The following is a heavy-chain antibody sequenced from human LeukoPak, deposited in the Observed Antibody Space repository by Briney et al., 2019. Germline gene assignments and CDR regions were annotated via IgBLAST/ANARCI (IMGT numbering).Heavy chain of an antibody. Sequence: ASVKVSCKASGYTFTGYYMHWVRQAPGQGLEWIGWINPNSGGTNYGQKFQGRVNMTRDTSISTAYMELSRLNSDDTAVYYCARSIRPTYRFDPWGQGTPVTVSS. CDR1: GYTFTGYY. CDR3: ARSIRPTYRFDP. V-gene: IGHV1-2*02. CDR2: INPNSGGT. J-gene: IGHJ5*02. D-gene: IGHD1-1*01.